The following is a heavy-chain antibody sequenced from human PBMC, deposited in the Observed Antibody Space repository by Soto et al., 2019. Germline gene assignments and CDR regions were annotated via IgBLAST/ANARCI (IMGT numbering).Heavy chain of an antibody. J-gene: IGHJ3*02. D-gene: IGHD2-15*01. CDR2: INHSGST. CDR1: GGSFSGYY. Sequence: QVQLQQWGAGLLKPSETLSLTCAVYGGSFSGYYWSWIRQPPGKGLEWIGEINHSGSTNYNPSLTIRVTISVDTSKNQFSLKLSSVTAADTAVYYCARGGWGYCSGGSCQRAFDIWGQGTMVTVSS. V-gene: IGHV4-34*01. CDR3: ARGGWGYCSGGSCQRAFDI.